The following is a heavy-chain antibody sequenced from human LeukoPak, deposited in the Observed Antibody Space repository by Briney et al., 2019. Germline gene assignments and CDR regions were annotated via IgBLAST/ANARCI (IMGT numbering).Heavy chain of an antibody. CDR2: INEDGSEE. J-gene: IGHJ4*02. Sequence: GGSLRLSCAASGFTFSTYWMSWVRQAPGKGLEWVTNINEDGSEENYVDSVKGRFTISRDNAKNSLDLQMNSLRAEDTAVYNCATEGSGSSSRSDYWGQGILVTVSS. V-gene: IGHV3-7*01. CDR3: ATEGSGSSSRSDY. CDR1: GFTFSTYW. D-gene: IGHD6-13*01.